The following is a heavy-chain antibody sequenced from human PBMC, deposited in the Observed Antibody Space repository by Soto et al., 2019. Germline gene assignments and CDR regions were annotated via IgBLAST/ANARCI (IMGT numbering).Heavy chain of an antibody. Sequence: DVQLVETGGGLIQPGGSLRLSCAASGFTVSSKYMSWVRQAPGKGLEWVSVIWSAGLIYYADSVRGRFTISRDISKNILYLEMTSLRADDTDVYYCAREAPMDVWGQGTTVTVSS. J-gene: IGHJ6*02. V-gene: IGHV3-53*02. CDR2: IWSAGLI. CDR3: AREAPMDV. CDR1: GFTVSSKY.